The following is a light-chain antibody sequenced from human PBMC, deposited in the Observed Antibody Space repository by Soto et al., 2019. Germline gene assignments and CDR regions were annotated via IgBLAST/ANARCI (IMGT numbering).Light chain of an antibody. CDR3: LQHNSYPLT. CDR1: QGIGND. J-gene: IGKJ4*01. V-gene: IGKV1-17*01. Sequence: DIQMTQSPSSLSASVGDRVTITCRASQGIGNDLGWYQQKPGKAPKRLISAASTLQSVVPSRFSGSGSGTEFNITISSLQPEDFATYYCLQHNSYPLTFGGGTKVEIK. CDR2: AAS.